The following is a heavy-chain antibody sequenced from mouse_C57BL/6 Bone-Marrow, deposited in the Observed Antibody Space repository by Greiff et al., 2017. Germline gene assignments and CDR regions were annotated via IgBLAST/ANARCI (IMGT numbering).Heavy chain of an antibody. CDR2: IDPSDSYT. Sequence: QVQLQQSGAELVMPGASVKLSCKASGYTFTSYWMHWVKQRPGQGLEWIGEIDPSDSYTNYNQKFKGKSTLTVDKSSSTAYMQLSSLTSEDSAVYYCAREGSSIYDGYYSYAMDYWGQGTSVTVSS. V-gene: IGHV1-69*01. CDR1: GYTFTSYW. D-gene: IGHD2-3*01. J-gene: IGHJ4*01. CDR3: AREGSSIYDGYYSYAMDY.